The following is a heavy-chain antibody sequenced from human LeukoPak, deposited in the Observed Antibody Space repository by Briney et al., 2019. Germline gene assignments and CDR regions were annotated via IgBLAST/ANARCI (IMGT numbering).Heavy chain of an antibody. CDR1: GGTFSSYA. CDR3: ARGNQQLVGGSFDY. J-gene: IGHJ4*02. V-gene: IGHV1-69*01. D-gene: IGHD6-6*01. Sequence: ASVKVSCKASGGTFSSYAISWVRQAPEQGLEWMGGIIPIFGTANYAQKFQGRVTITADESTSTAYMELSSLRSEDTAVYYCARGNQQLVGGSFDYWGQGTLVTVSS. CDR2: IIPIFGTA.